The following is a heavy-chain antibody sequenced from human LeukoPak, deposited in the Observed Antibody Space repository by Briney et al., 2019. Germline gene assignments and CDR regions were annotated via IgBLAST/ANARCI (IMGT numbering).Heavy chain of an antibody. D-gene: IGHD5-12*01. CDR1: GGSISSSSYY. V-gene: IGHV4-39*07. CDR3: ARSRGGAYSDYVHSNYYFEY. J-gene: IGHJ4*02. Sequence: SETLSLTCTVSGGSISSSSYYWGWIRQPPGKGLEWIGSIYYSGSTYYNPSLKSRVTISVDTSKNQFSLKLSSVTAADTAVYYCARSRGGAYSDYVHSNYYFEYWGRGTLVTVSS. CDR2: IYYSGST.